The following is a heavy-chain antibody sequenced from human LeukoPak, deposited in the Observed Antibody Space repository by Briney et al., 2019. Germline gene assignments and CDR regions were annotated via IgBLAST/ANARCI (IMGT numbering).Heavy chain of an antibody. V-gene: IGHV3-53*01. J-gene: IGHJ5*02. D-gene: IGHD4-17*01. CDR2: IYTGGST. CDR1: GFTVGSNY. Sequence: GGSLRLSCAASGFTVGSNYMSWVRQAPGKGLEWVSVIYTGGSTYYADSLKGRFTISRDNSKNTLYLQMNSLRAEDTAVYYCARVYGDRGWFDPWGQGAPVTVSS. CDR3: ARVYGDRGWFDP.